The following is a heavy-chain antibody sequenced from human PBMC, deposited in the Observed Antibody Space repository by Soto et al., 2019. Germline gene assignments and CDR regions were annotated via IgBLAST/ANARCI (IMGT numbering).Heavy chain of an antibody. CDR3: ARDMDQKWFDP. CDR1: GFTFNTYW. V-gene: IGHV3-74*01. Sequence: EVQLVESGGGLVQPGESLRLSCAASGFTFNTYWMHWVRQAPGKGLVWVSRINSDGSDAVYAASVKGRFTIFRDNAKNALYLQMNSLRDEDTAVYYCARDMDQKWFDPWGQGTLVTVSS. CDR2: INSDGSDA. J-gene: IGHJ5*02.